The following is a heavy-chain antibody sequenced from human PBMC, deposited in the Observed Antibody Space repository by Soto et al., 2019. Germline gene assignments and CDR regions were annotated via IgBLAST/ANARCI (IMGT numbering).Heavy chain of an antibody. V-gene: IGHV4-31*03. CDR3: ARASIAVAGPYGMDV. J-gene: IGHJ6*02. D-gene: IGHD6-19*01. Sequence: SETLSLTCTVSGGSISSGGYYWSWIRQHPGKGLEWIGYIYYSGSTYYNPSLKSRVTISVDTSKNQFSLKLSSVTAADTAVYYCARASIAVAGPYGMDVWGQGTTVTVSS. CDR1: GGSISSGGYY. CDR2: IYYSGST.